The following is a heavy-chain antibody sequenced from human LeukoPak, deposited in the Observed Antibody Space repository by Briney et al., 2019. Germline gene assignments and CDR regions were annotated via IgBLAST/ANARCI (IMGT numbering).Heavy chain of an antibody. V-gene: IGHV3-23*01. D-gene: IGHD1-20*01. CDR2: ISGSGDTT. Sequence: GGSLRLSCTASGFSFSSYAMSWVRQAPGKGLEWVSAISGSGDTTYYADSVKGRFTISRDNSKNTLYLQMNSLRAEDTAVYYCAKDYGWYNWNRPLDYWGQGTLVTVSS. CDR1: GFSFSSYA. J-gene: IGHJ4*02. CDR3: AKDYGWYNWNRPLDY.